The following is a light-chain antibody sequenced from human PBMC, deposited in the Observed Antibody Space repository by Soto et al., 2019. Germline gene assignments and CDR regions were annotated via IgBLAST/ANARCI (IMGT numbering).Light chain of an antibody. CDR1: QSVSYY. J-gene: IGKJ1*01. Sequence: EILMTKSPATLSVSPGERVTFSCRASQSVSYYLAWYQQKPGQAPRLLIYDASTRATGVPVRFSGSGSGTEFTLTISSLQSEDFGVYYCQQNKDWPGTFGQGTKVDI. V-gene: IGKV3-15*01. CDR2: DAS. CDR3: QQNKDWPGT.